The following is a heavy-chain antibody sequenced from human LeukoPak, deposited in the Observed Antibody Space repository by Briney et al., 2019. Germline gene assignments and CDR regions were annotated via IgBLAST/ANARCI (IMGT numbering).Heavy chain of an antibody. CDR3: AKGIYSSGWSYFDY. CDR1: GFTLSSYW. V-gene: IGHV3-23*01. J-gene: IGHJ4*01. Sequence: GGSLRLSCAAAGFTLSSYWMSWVRQAPGKGLEWVSTLSGSGITTYYADSVTGRFTISRDNSKNTLYLQMNSLRAEDTAVYYCAKGIYSSGWSYFDYWGYGTLVTVSS. D-gene: IGHD6-19*01. CDR2: LSGSGITT.